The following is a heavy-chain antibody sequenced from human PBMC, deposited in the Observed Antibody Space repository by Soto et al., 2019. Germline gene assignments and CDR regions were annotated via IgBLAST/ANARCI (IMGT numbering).Heavy chain of an antibody. CDR3: ARAGGLGAVAADY. D-gene: IGHD6-19*01. CDR2: IYHSVST. CDR1: GGSISSGGYS. Sequence: QLQLQESGSGLVKPSQTLSLTCAVSGGSISSGGYSWSWIRQPPGKGLEWIGYIYHSVSTYYNPSLESRVTISVDRSKNQFSLKLSSVTAADTAVYYCARAGGLGAVAADYWGQGTLVTVSS. J-gene: IGHJ4*02. V-gene: IGHV4-30-2*01.